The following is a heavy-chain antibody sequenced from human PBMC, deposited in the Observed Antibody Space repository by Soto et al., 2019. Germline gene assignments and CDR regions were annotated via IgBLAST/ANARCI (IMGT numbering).Heavy chain of an antibody. D-gene: IGHD1-26*01. CDR3: ANGRDWFDP. Sequence: QVQLQESGPRLVKPSETLSLTCTVSGGSVSSYYWSWIRQPPGKGLEWIGYMYYGGSTNYTPSLKGRVTVSVDTSKHQFSLKLRSVTAADTAVYYCANGRDWFDPWGQGTLVTVSS. V-gene: IGHV4-59*02. CDR2: MYYGGST. CDR1: GGSVSSYY. J-gene: IGHJ5*02.